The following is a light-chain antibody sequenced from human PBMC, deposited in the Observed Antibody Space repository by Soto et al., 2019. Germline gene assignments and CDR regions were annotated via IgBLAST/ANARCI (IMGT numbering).Light chain of an antibody. Sequence: LTQPASVSGSPGQSITISCTGTSSDVGGYNYVSWYQHHPGKAPKLMFYDVSNRPSGVSNRFSGSKSDNTASLTISGLQAEDEADYYCNSYTSSSTLLYVFGTGTKVTVL. CDR3: NSYTSSSTLLYV. V-gene: IGLV2-14*01. CDR2: DVS. CDR1: SSDVGGYNY. J-gene: IGLJ1*01.